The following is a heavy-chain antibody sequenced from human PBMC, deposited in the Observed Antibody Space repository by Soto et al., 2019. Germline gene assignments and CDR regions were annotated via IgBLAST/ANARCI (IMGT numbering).Heavy chain of an antibody. Sequence: GESLKISCAGSGLTFSNYNINWVRQAPGKGLEWISFISPSSDTIYYADSVRGRFTISRDNAKNSLFLQMNSLRDDDTAVYYCATSVGANGYDFYWGQGTLVTVSS. CDR1: GLTFSNYN. CDR3: ATSVGANGYDFY. J-gene: IGHJ4*02. D-gene: IGHD5-12*01. V-gene: IGHV3-48*02. CDR2: ISPSSDTI.